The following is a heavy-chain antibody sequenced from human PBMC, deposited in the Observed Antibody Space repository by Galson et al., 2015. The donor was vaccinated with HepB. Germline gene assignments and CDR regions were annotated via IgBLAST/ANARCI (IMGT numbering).Heavy chain of an antibody. CDR1: GGSISSSSYY. CDR2: IYYSGST. CDR3: ARGLYCSTANCYRGRAHYFDN. V-gene: IGHV4-39*07. J-gene: IGHJ4*02. D-gene: IGHD2-2*01. Sequence: ETLSLTCTVSGGSISSSSYYWGWIRQPPGKGLEWIGSIYYSGSTYYNPSLKSRVTISVDTSKNQFSLKLSSVTAADTAVYYCARGLYCSTANCYRGRAHYFDNWDQGTLLTVSS.